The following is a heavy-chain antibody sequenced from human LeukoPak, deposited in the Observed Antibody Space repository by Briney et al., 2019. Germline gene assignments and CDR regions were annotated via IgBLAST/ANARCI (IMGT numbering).Heavy chain of an antibody. D-gene: IGHD2/OR15-2a*01. CDR2: IKEDGSEK. Sequence: GGSLRLSCAASGFSFSGYWMTWVRQAPGKGLEWVANIKEDGSEKYYADFVRGRFTISRDNAKNSLDLQMNSLRAEDTAVYYCARRGSTDYWGQGTLVTVSS. V-gene: IGHV3-7*03. CDR1: GFSFSGYW. J-gene: IGHJ4*02. CDR3: ARRGSTDY.